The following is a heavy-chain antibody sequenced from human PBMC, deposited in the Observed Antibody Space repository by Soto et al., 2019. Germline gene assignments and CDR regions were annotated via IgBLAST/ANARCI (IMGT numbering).Heavy chain of an antibody. CDR2: IYHSGST. CDR3: ARAGAYYYDSSGSRWFDP. V-gene: IGHV4-38-2*01. D-gene: IGHD3-22*01. J-gene: IGHJ5*02. Sequence: SETLSLTCAVSGYSISSGYYWGWIRQPPGKGLEWIGSIYHSGSTYYNPSLKSRVTISVDTSKNQFSLKLSSVTAADTAVYYCARAGAYYYDSSGSRWFDPWGQGTLVTVSS. CDR1: GYSISSGYY.